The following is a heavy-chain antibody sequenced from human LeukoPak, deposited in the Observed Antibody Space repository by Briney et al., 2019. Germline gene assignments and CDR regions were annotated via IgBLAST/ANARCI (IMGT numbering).Heavy chain of an antibody. CDR1: GFTFSDYY. V-gene: IGHV3-72*01. CDR3: ARGLDTDF. Sequence: PGGSLRLSCAASGFTFSDYYMDWVRQAPGKGLEWVGRSRNKANSYTTEYAASVKGRFTISRDDSKKLLYLQMNSLRTGDTAVYFCARGLDTDFWGQGTLVTVSS. CDR2: SRNKANSYTT. D-gene: IGHD2-2*02. J-gene: IGHJ4*02.